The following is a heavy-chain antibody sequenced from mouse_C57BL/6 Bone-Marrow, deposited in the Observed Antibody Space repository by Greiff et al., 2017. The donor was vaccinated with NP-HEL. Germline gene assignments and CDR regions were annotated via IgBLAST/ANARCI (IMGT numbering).Heavy chain of an antibody. V-gene: IGHV1-55*01. Sequence: QVQLQQSGAELVKPGASVKMSCKASGYTFTSYWITWVKQRPGQGLEWVGDIYPGSGSTNYHEKFKSKATLTVDPSSSTAYMQLSRLTSKDSAVYYCAREGNYGSSYWYFDVWGTGTTVTVSS. J-gene: IGHJ1*03. CDR1: GYTFTSYW. CDR2: IYPGSGST. D-gene: IGHD1-1*01. CDR3: AREGNYGSSYWYFDV.